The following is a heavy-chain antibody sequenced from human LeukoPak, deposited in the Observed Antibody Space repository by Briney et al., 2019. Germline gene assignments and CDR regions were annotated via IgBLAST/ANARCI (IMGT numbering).Heavy chain of an antibody. CDR1: GFTFSSYA. D-gene: IGHD3-22*01. V-gene: IGHV3-66*01. CDR3: ARKTDSGGQGDY. CDR2: IYSGGNT. Sequence: GGSLRLSCAASGFTFSSYAMSWVRQAPGKGLECVSVIYSGGNTYYTDSVKGRFTISRDNSKNTLYLQMNSLRAEDTAVYYCARKTDSGGQGDYWGPGTLVTVSS. J-gene: IGHJ4*02.